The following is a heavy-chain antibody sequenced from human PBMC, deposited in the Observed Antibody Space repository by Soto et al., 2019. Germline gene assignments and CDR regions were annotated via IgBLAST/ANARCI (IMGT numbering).Heavy chain of an antibody. V-gene: IGHV4-31*03. D-gene: IGHD5-18*01. Sequence: LSLTCTVSGGSISSGGYYWSWIRQHPGKGLEWIGYIYYSGSTYYNPSLKSRVTISVDTSKNQFSLKLSSVTAADTAVYYCARRGYSYGYHYYYYGMDVWGQGTTVTVSS. CDR2: IYYSGST. CDR1: GGSISSGGYY. J-gene: IGHJ6*02. CDR3: ARRGYSYGYHYYYYGMDV.